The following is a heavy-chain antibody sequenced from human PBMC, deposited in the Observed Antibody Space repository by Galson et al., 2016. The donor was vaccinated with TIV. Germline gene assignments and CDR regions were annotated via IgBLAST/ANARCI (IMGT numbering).Heavy chain of an antibody. CDR3: ARVRFGELSGYYYYMDV. Sequence: SGDTFASYAFSWVRQAPGQGLEVMGRIIPILGSSDYAQRFQGRDTITADASTSTVYMELRSLRSEDTAMYCCARVRFGELSGYYYYMDVWGKGTTVTVSS. CDR1: GDTFASYA. V-gene: IGHV1-69*15. D-gene: IGHD3-10*01. J-gene: IGHJ6*03. CDR2: IIPILGSS.